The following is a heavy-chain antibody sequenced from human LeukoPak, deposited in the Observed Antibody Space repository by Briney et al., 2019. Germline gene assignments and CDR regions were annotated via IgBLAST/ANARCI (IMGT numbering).Heavy chain of an antibody. Sequence: ASVEVSCKVSGYTLTELSMHWVRQAPGKGLEWMGGFDPEDGETIYAQKFQGRVTMTEDTSTDTAYMELSSLRSEDTAVYYCATGIGVRWYFDLWGRGTLVTVSS. V-gene: IGHV1-24*01. CDR2: FDPEDGET. CDR1: GYTLTELS. J-gene: IGHJ2*01. D-gene: IGHD2-8*01. CDR3: ATGIGVRWYFDL.